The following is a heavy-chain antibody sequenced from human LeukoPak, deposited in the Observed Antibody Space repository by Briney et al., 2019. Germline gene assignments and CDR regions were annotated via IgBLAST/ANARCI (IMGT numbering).Heavy chain of an antibody. V-gene: IGHV4-59*01. Sequence: PSETLSLTCTVSGGSISSYYWSWIRQPPGKGLEWIGYIYYSGSTNYNPSLKSRVTISVDTSKNQFSLKLSSVTAADTAVYYCARAGGYCSGGSCYVDWGQGTLVTVSS. CDR1: GGSISSYY. D-gene: IGHD2-15*01. CDR2: IYYSGST. J-gene: IGHJ4*02. CDR3: ARAGGYCSGGSCYVD.